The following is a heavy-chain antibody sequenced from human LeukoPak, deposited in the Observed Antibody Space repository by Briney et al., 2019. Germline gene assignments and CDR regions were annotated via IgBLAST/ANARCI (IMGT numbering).Heavy chain of an antibody. CDR2: ISSSSSYI. Sequence: GGSLRLSCAASGFTFSSYSMNWVRQAPGKGLEWVSSISSSSSYIYYADSVKGRFTVSRDNAKNSLYLQMNSLRAEDTAVYYCARDVVAAAGAFDYWGQGTLVTVSS. CDR1: GFTFSSYS. D-gene: IGHD6-13*01. J-gene: IGHJ4*02. V-gene: IGHV3-21*01. CDR3: ARDVVAAAGAFDY.